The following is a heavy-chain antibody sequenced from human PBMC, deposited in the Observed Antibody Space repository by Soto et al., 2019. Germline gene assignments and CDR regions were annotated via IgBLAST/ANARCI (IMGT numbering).Heavy chain of an antibody. D-gene: IGHD6-6*01. CDR1: GYTFTSYG. Sequence: ASVKVSCEASGYTFTSYGISWVRQAPGQGLEWMGWISAYNGNTNYAQKLQGRVTMTTDTSTSTAYMELRSLRSDDTAVYYCARDLGSSSSNWFDPWGQGTLVTVSS. CDR2: ISAYNGNT. CDR3: ARDLGSSSSNWFDP. J-gene: IGHJ5*02. V-gene: IGHV1-18*04.